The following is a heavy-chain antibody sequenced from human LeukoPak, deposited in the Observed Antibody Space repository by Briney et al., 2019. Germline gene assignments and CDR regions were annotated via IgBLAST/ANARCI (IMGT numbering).Heavy chain of an antibody. CDR3: ARRIAAAGVGIVY. CDR2: MNPDSGNT. J-gene: IGHJ4*02. D-gene: IGHD6-13*01. V-gene: IGHV1-8*01. CDR1: GHTFTSYD. Sequence: ASVKVSCKASGHTFTSYDINWVRQATGRGLEWMGWMNPDSGNTGYAQKFQGRVTMTRNPSISTAYMELSSLTSEDTAVYYCARRIAAAGVGIVYWGQGTLVTVSS.